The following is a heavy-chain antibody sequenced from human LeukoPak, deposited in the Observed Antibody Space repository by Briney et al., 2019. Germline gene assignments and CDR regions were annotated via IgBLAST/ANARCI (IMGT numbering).Heavy chain of an antibody. J-gene: IGHJ4*02. CDR3: ASGTPEYYDSSGYYSLFDY. V-gene: IGHV1-69*13. D-gene: IGHD3-22*01. CDR2: IIPIFGTT. Sequence: SVKVSCKASGGILLSYAFNWVRQAPGQGLEWMGGIIPIFGTTDYAQKFQGKVTLTADESTSTAYMELSSLRSEDTAVYYCASGTPEYYDSSGYYSLFDYWGQGTLVTVFS. CDR1: GGILLSYA.